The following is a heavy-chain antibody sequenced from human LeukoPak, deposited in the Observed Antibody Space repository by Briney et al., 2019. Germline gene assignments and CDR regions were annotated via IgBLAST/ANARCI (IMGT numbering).Heavy chain of an antibody. J-gene: IGHJ4*02. CDR1: GFTFSSYA. CDR3: AKGGYSYGKRSY. Sequence: PGGSLRLSCAASGFTFSSYAMSWVCQAPGKGLEWVSAISGSGGSTYYADSVKGRFTISRDNSKNTLYLQMNSLRAEDTAVYYCAKGGYSYGKRSYWGQGTLVTVSS. CDR2: ISGSGGST. V-gene: IGHV3-23*01. D-gene: IGHD5-18*01.